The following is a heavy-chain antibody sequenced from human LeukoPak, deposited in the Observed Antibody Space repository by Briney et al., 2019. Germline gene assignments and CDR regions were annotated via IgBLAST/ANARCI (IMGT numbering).Heavy chain of an antibody. V-gene: IGHV3-23*01. Sequence: GGSLRLSCAASGFAFRTYGTHWVRQAPGKGVEWLSAISSSGSIHYADSVKGRFTISRGNSETTLYLQMNSLRPEDTAVYYCAKGGTGGNWARIDYWGQGTLVTVFS. D-gene: IGHD4-23*01. CDR1: GFAFRTYG. CDR3: AKGGTGGNWARIDY. J-gene: IGHJ4*02. CDR2: ISSSGSI.